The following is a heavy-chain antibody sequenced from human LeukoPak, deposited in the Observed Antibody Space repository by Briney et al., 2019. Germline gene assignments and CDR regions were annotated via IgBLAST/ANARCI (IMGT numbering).Heavy chain of an antibody. CDR3: AREGVFKDYGDH. V-gene: IGHV1-2*02. J-gene: IGHJ4*02. CDR1: GYPFTGYF. Sequence: ASVKVSCKASGYPFTGYFLHWVRQAPGQGLEWMGWVNPNSGFTNYAQKFQGRVTMTRDTSISTAYMELSWLRFDDTAVYYCAREGVFKDYGDHWGQGTLVTVSS. CDR2: VNPNSGFT. D-gene: IGHD6-13*01.